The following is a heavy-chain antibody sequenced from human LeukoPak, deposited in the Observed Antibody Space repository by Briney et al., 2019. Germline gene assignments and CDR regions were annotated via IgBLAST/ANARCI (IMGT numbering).Heavy chain of an antibody. D-gene: IGHD2-8*02. CDR3: ARYGWGGFDY. Sequence: GGSLRLSCAASGFTFSSSWMTWVRQAPGKGLEWLANIKGDGSDKNYVDSVKGRFTISRDNAKNSLYLQMNSLRAEDTAVYYCARYGWGGFDYWGQGTLVTVSS. J-gene: IGHJ4*02. V-gene: IGHV3-7*01. CDR1: GFTFSSSW. CDR2: IKGDGSDK.